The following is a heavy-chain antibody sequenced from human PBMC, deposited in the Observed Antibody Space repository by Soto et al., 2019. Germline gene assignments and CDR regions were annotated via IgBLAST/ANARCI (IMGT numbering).Heavy chain of an antibody. CDR2: LYSDGRT. CDR3: ARFSGSYGQCYFDC. CDR1: GFIVSSSY. J-gene: IGHJ4*02. V-gene: IGHV3-53*02. Sequence: DVQLVETGGGLIQPGGSLRLSCAASGFIVSSSYMSWVRQAPGKGLEWVSVLYSDGRTYYADSVKGRFTISRDNSKNSLYLQMNGLSAEDTAVYYRARFSGSYGQCYFDCWVQGTLVTVSS. D-gene: IGHD6-25*01.